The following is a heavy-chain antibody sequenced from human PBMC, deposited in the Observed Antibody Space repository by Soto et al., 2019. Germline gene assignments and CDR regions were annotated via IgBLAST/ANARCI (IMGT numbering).Heavy chain of an antibody. Sequence: QVQLVQSGAEVKKPGASVKVSCKASGYTFTSYGISWVRQAPGQGLEWMGWISAYNGNTNYAQKLQGRVTMTTDTSTSTAYMELRSLRSDDTAVYYCARDQAYYDFWSGYYYYGMDVWGQGTTVTVSS. J-gene: IGHJ6*02. V-gene: IGHV1-18*01. CDR1: GYTFTSYG. CDR2: ISAYNGNT. CDR3: ARDQAYYDFWSGYYYYGMDV. D-gene: IGHD3-3*01.